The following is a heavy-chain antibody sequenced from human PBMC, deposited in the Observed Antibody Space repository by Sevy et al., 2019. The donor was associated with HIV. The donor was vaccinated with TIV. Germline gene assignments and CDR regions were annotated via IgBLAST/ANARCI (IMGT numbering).Heavy chain of an antibody. CDR1: GKTLTQLS. V-gene: IGHV1-24*01. D-gene: IGHD3-22*01. J-gene: IGHJ4*02. CDR2: YDPEDDKR. CDR3: ATTKDYYESSGSPFDY. Sequence: ASVKVSCKVSGKTLTQLSMHWVRQAPGKGLEWMGSYDPEDDKRIYAQKFQGRVTMTEDTSTDTAYMELRILRSEDTAGYFFATTKDYYESSGSPFDYWGQGTLVTVSS.